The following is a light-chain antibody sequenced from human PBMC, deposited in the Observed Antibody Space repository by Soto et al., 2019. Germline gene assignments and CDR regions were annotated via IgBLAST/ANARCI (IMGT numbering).Light chain of an antibody. CDR3: QQYNSYTRT. Sequence: DIRMTQSPSTLSASVGDRVTITCRASQSISSWLAWYQQKPGKAPKLLIYDASSLESGVPSRFSGSGSGTEFTLTISSLQPDDFATYYCQQYNSYTRTFGQGTTVDIK. CDR1: QSISSW. V-gene: IGKV1-5*01. CDR2: DAS. J-gene: IGKJ1*01.